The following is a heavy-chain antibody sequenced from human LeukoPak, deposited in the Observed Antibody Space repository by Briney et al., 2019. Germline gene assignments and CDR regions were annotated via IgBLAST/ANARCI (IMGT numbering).Heavy chain of an antibody. CDR1: GFTFISSN. CDR2: ISSSSTSI. V-gene: IGHV3-21*01. CDR3: AKDGTGEFLVPY. J-gene: IGHJ4*02. Sequence: PGGTLRLSCAASGFTFISSNMNWVRQAPGKGLEWVSSISSSSTSIYYADSVKGRFTISRDNAKNLLYLQMNSMRAEDTAVYYCAKDGTGEFLVPYWGQGTLVTVFS. D-gene: IGHD3-10*01.